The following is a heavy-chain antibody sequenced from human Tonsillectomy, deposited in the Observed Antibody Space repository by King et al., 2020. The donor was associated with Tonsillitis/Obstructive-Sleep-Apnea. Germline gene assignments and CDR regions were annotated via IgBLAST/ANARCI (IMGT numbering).Heavy chain of an antibody. CDR1: GFTFDDYA. V-gene: IGHV3-9*01. CDR2: ISWNSGII. J-gene: IGHJ4*02. Sequence: QLVQSGGGLVQPGRSLRLSCAASGFTFDDYAMHWVRQAPGKGLEWVSGISWNSGIILYADSVKGRFTISRDNAKNFLYLQMNSLGAEDTAFYYCTKVERPYCSTSSCQFAYWGQGTLVAVSS. CDR3: TKVERPYCSTSSCQFAY. D-gene: IGHD2-2*01.